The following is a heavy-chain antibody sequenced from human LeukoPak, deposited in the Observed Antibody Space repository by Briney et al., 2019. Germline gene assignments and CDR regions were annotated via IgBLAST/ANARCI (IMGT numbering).Heavy chain of an antibody. Sequence: GGSLRLSCAASGFTFSSYGMHWVRQAPGKGLEWVAVIWYDGSNKYYADSVKGRFTISRDNSKNTLYLQMNSLRAEDTAVYYCARDSPLVATIQPIFDYWGQGTLVTVSS. CDR3: ARDSPLVATIQPIFDY. D-gene: IGHD5-12*01. CDR1: GFTFSSYG. J-gene: IGHJ4*02. CDR2: IWYDGSNK. V-gene: IGHV3-33*01.